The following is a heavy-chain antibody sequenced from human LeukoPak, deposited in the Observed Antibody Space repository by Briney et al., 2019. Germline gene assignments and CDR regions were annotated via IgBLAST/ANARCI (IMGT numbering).Heavy chain of an antibody. CDR2: IYYSGST. CDR1: GGSISSSSYY. CDR3: ARDYLGYSSGWNLNYYYGMDV. V-gene: IGHV4-39*07. J-gene: IGHJ6*02. Sequence: SETLSLTCTVSGGSISSSSYYWGWIRQPPGKGLERIGSIYYSGSTYYNPSLKSRVTISVDTSKNQFSLKLSSVTAADTAVYYCARDYLGYSSGWNLNYYYGMDVWGQGTTVTVSS. D-gene: IGHD6-19*01.